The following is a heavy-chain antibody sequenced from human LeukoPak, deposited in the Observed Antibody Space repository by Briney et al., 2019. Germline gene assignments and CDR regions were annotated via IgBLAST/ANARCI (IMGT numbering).Heavy chain of an antibody. CDR3: ARVFPGTIFGVVRGTNWFDP. V-gene: IGHV1-18*01. CDR1: GYTFTSYG. Sequence: ASVKVSCKASGYTFTSYGISWVRPAPGQGLEWMGWISAYNGNTNYAQKLQGRVTMTTDTSTSTAYMELRSLRSDDTAVYYCARVFPGTIFGVVRGTNWFDPWGQGTLVTVSS. D-gene: IGHD3-3*01. J-gene: IGHJ5*02. CDR2: ISAYNGNT.